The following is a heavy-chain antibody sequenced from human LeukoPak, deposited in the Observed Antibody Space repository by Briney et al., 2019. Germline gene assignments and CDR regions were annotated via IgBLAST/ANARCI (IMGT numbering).Heavy chain of an antibody. J-gene: IGHJ6*03. V-gene: IGHV3-30*01. CDR3: VRNPDDPSYFYYMDV. Sequence: GGSLRLSCAASGFTLSRFAMHWVRQAPGKGLEWVALISYDGGKKWYADSVKGRFSISRDNSKNTLPLQMNSLRAEDTAVYYCVRNPDDPSYFYYMDVWGNGTTVTVSS. CDR2: ISYDGGKK. CDR1: GFTLSRFA.